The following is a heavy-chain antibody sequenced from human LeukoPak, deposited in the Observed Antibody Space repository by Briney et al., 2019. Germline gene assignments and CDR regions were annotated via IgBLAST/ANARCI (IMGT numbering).Heavy chain of an antibody. J-gene: IGHJ4*02. CDR2: IYSSGST. CDR1: GGSTSSYY. Sequence: SETLSLTCTVSGGSTSSYYWSWIRQPAGKGLEWIGRIYSSGSTIYNPSLKSRVTMSVDTSKNQFSLKLTSVTAADTAVYYCARVNCGGDCYRGPFDYWGQGTLVTVSS. V-gene: IGHV4-4*07. CDR3: ARVNCGGDCYRGPFDY. D-gene: IGHD2-21*02.